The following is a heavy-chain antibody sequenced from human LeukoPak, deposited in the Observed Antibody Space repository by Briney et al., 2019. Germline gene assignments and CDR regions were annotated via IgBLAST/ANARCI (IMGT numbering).Heavy chain of an antibody. Sequence: GASVKVSFKASGYIFTSYAMHWVRQAPGQRLEWMGWINAGNGNTKYSQKFQGRVTITRDTSATTVYMELSSLRSEDTAVYYCARDIDRVFNWFDPWGQGTLVTVSS. J-gene: IGHJ5*02. CDR2: INAGNGNT. CDR1: GYIFTSYA. CDR3: ARDIDRVFNWFDP. V-gene: IGHV1-3*01. D-gene: IGHD6-13*01.